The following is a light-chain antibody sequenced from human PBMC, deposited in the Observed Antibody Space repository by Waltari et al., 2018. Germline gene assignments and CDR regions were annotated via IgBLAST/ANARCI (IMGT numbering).Light chain of an antibody. CDR3: QQYSSSPLT. V-gene: IGKV3-20*01. J-gene: IGKJ3*01. CDR1: HSVKNY. CDR2: GAS. Sequence: EIVFTQSPGTLSLSPGERATLSCRASHSVKNYLAWFQQKPGQATRLLIHGASSRTTGIPDRISGSGYGTDFTLTISGLEPQDFAIYYCQQYSSSPLTFGPGTKVDIK.